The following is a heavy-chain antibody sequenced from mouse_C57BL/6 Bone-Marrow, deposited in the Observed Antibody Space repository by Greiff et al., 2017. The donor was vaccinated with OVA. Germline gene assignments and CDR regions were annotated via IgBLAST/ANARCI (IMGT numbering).Heavy chain of an antibody. Sequence: EVQLVESGGGLVQPGGSLKLSCAASGFTFSDYYMYWVRQTPEKRLEWVAYISNGGGRTYYTDPVRGGFTISRDNAKNTLYLQMSRLKSEDTAMYYCARQASYDGYHEGFAYWGQGTLVTVSA. J-gene: IGHJ3*01. CDR1: GFTFSDYY. V-gene: IGHV5-12*01. CDR3: ARQASYDGYHEGFAY. CDR2: ISNGGGRT. D-gene: IGHD2-3*01.